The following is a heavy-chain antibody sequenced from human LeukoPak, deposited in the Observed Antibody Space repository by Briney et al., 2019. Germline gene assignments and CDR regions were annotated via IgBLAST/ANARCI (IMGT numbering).Heavy chain of an antibody. Sequence: SETLSLTCTVSGGSMSSSEYYWVWIRQPPGKGLEWIASINYRGSTYYNASLRSRVTISVDTSKTQFSLKLNSVAAADTAVYYCARRGSGRNWFDPWGQGTLVTVSS. CDR2: INYRGST. CDR3: ARRGSGRNWFDP. J-gene: IGHJ5*02. D-gene: IGHD1-1*01. CDR1: GGSMSSSEYY. V-gene: IGHV4-39*01.